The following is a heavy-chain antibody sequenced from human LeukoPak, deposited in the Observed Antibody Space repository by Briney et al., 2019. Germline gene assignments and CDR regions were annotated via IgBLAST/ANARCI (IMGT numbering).Heavy chain of an antibody. J-gene: IGHJ5*02. CDR3: ARDLRDCSGGSCYTYNWFDP. Sequence: GGSLRLSCAASGFTFDDYGMSWVRQAPGKGLEWVSGINWNDGSTGYADSVKGRFTISRDNAKNSLYLQMNSLRAEDTALYYCARDLRDCSGGSCYTYNWFDPWGQGTLVTVSS. D-gene: IGHD2-15*01. CDR2: INWNDGST. CDR1: GFTFDDYG. V-gene: IGHV3-20*04.